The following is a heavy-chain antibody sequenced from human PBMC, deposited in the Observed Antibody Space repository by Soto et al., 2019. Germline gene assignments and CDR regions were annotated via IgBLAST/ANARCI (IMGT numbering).Heavy chain of an antibody. Sequence: GGSLRLSCAASGFTFSSYAMSWVRQAPGKGLEWVSAISGSGGTTYYADSVKGRFTISRDNSKNTLYLQMNSLRAEDTAVYYCAKLQDSSGWSGDWFDPWGQGTLVTVSS. CDR3: AKLQDSSGWSGDWFDP. D-gene: IGHD6-19*01. CDR2: ISGSGGTT. CDR1: GFTFSSYA. V-gene: IGHV3-23*01. J-gene: IGHJ5*02.